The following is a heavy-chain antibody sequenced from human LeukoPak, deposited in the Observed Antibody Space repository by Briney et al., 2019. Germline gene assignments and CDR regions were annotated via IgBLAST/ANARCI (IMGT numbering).Heavy chain of an antibody. CDR3: AKMKGHPLPKYYMDV. J-gene: IGHJ6*01. V-gene: IGHV3-23*01. CDR1: GFTFSDYA. D-gene: IGHD1-26*01. Sequence: TGGSLRLSCAAAGFTFSDYAMTWVRQAPGKGLEWVSAISGSVARTDYADSVKGRFTISRDNSKNTLYLEMNSLRAEDTAIYYCAKMKGHPLPKYYMDVWGQGTTVTVSS. CDR2: ISGSVART.